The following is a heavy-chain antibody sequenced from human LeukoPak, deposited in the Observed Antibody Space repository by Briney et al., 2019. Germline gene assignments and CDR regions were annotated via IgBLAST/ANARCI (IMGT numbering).Heavy chain of an antibody. Sequence: GGSLSLSCAASGFTVSNNYMRWVRQAPGKGLEWVSLIYSGGSTYYADSVKGRFIISRDNSKNTLYLQMGSLRAEDMAVYYCAREMIGYGDYAAYDYWGQGTLVTVSS. J-gene: IGHJ4*02. CDR3: AREMIGYGDYAAYDY. CDR2: IYSGGST. V-gene: IGHV3-66*01. D-gene: IGHD4-17*01. CDR1: GFTVSNNY.